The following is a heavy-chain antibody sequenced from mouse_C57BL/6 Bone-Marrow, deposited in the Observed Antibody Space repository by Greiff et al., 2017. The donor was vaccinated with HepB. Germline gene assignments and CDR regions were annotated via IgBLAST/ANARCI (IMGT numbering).Heavy chain of an antibody. CDR2: IYPGSGNT. Sequence: QVQLQQSGAELVRPGASVKLSCKASGYTFTDYYINWVKQRPGQGLEWIARIYPGSGNTYYNEKFKGKATLTAEKSSSTAYMQLSSLTSEDSAVYFCAIFYYGSSYDYWGQGTTLTVSS. CDR1: GYTFTDYY. J-gene: IGHJ2*01. CDR3: AIFYYGSSYDY. D-gene: IGHD1-1*01. V-gene: IGHV1-76*01.